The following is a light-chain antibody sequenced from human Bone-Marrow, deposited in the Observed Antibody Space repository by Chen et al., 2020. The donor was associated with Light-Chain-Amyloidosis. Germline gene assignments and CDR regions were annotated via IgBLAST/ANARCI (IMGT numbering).Light chain of an antibody. CDR2: DAS. V-gene: IGKV1-33*01. CDR3: QHFDDLLMFT. J-gene: IGKJ2*01. CDR1: QAISNS. Sequence: DIQMTQSPSSLSASVGDRVTITCQASQAISNSLNWYQQKPGKAPKLLIYDASSLETGVPSRFSGPGSGTHFTFTISNLQPEDIATYYCQHFDDLLMFTFGQGTKLDMK.